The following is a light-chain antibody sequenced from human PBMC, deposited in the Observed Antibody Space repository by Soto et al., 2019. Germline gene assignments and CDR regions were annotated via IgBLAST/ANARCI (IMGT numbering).Light chain of an antibody. CDR3: QQSVKSPWT. J-gene: IGKJ1*01. Sequence: EIVLTQSPGTLSLSPGERATLSCRASQSVNSRYFAWYQQKPGQAPRLLIYGGSSRATGTPDRFRISGSGRDFTHTISRREPEDVAVYYCQQSVKSPWTFGQVTKVEIK. V-gene: IGKV3-20*01. CDR2: GGS. CDR1: QSVNSRY.